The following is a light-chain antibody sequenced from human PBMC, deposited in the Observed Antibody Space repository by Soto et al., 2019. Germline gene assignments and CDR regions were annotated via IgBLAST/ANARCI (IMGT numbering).Light chain of an antibody. J-gene: IGKJ1*01. Sequence: EIVLTQSPGTLSLYPGERATLSCRASESVSSSYLAWYQQKPGQAPRLLIYGASTRATGIPARFSGSGSGTEFTLTISSLQSGDFEVYYCQHYADWPRTFGQGTKVDI. CDR3: QHYADWPRT. CDR1: ESVSSSY. V-gene: IGKV3-15*01. CDR2: GAS.